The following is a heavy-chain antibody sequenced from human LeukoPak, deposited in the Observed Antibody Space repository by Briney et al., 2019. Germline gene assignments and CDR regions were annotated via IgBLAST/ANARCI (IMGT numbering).Heavy chain of an antibody. Sequence: GESLKISCKGSGYSFTSYWIGWVRQMPGKGLEWMGIIYPGDSDTRYSPSFQGQVTISADKSNSTAYLQWSSLKASDTAMYFCARARTTYGGKGYFDYWGQGTLVTVSS. CDR2: IYPGDSDT. J-gene: IGHJ4*02. D-gene: IGHD4-23*01. V-gene: IGHV5-51*01. CDR3: ARARTTYGGKGYFDY. CDR1: GYSFTSYW.